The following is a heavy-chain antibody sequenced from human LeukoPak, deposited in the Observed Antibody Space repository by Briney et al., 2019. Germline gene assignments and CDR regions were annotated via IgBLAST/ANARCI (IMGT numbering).Heavy chain of an antibody. D-gene: IGHD6-19*01. Sequence: GGSLRLSCAASGFTFSSYGMHWVRQPPGKGLEWVAVIWYDGSNKYYADSVKGRFTISRDNSKNTLYLQMNSLRAEDTAVYYCAKEASQWLPFDYWGQGTLVTVSS. J-gene: IGHJ4*02. CDR3: AKEASQWLPFDY. CDR2: IWYDGSNK. CDR1: GFTFSSYG. V-gene: IGHV3-33*06.